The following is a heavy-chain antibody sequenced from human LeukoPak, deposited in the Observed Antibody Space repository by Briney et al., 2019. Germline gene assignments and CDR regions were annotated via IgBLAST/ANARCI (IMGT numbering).Heavy chain of an antibody. Sequence: SETLSLTCTVSGGSISSYYWSWIRQPPGKGLEWIGEINHSGSTNYNPSLKSRVTISVDTSKNQFSLKLSSVTAADTAVYYCARDPITAFPAHDAFDIWGQGTMVTVSS. J-gene: IGHJ3*02. CDR3: ARDPITAFPAHDAFDI. CDR2: INHSGST. CDR1: GGSISSYY. D-gene: IGHD2/OR15-2a*01. V-gene: IGHV4-34*01.